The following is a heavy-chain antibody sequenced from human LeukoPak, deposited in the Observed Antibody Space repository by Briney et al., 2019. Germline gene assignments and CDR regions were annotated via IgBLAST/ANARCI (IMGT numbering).Heavy chain of an antibody. D-gene: IGHD3-22*01. CDR2: IYQTAST. CDR1: TFSIRSGYY. CDR3: ARRVGYSDSDPYFYSDNAFDL. J-gene: IGHJ3*01. Sequence: SETLSLTCAVSTFSIRSGYYWGWIRPPPGKGLQWIGSIYQTASTYYNPSVNSRLTISMDTSKNQFSLRLTSLSAADTAVYYCARRVGYSDSDPYFYSDNAFDLWGQGTMVAVSS. V-gene: IGHV4-38-2*01.